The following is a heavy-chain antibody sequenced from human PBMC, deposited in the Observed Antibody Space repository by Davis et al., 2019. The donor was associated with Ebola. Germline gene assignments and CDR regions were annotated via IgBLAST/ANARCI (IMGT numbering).Heavy chain of an antibody. CDR3: ARDPPYDQGYDY. Sequence: QTPSLTCAISLDSLSSHTAAWNWIRQPPSRGLEWLGRTYYRSKWFVDYAVSVKSRMTINSDTSKNQFSLQLSSVTPEDTAVYYCARDPPYDQGYDYWGQGILVTVSS. J-gene: IGHJ4*02. V-gene: IGHV6-1*01. CDR2: TYYRSKWFV. D-gene: IGHD3-22*01. CDR1: LDSLSSHTAA.